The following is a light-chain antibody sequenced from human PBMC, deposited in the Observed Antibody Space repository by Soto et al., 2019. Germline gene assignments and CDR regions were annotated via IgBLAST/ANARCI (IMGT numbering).Light chain of an antibody. Sequence: EIVLTQSPGTLSLSPGERATLSCRASQSVSSSYLAWYQQKPGQAPRLLIYGASSRATGIPDRFSGSGSGTDFTLIISRLEPDDFAVYYCQHYGSSRTFGQGTKVDIK. CDR2: GAS. J-gene: IGKJ1*01. CDR1: QSVSSSY. CDR3: QHYGSSRT. V-gene: IGKV3-20*01.